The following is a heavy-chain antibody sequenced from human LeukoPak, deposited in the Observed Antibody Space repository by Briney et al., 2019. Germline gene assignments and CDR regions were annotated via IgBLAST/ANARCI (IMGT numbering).Heavy chain of an antibody. CDR1: GYTFTSYG. J-gene: IGHJ4*02. CDR3: ASRTYDSSGYYLYYFDY. D-gene: IGHD3-22*01. V-gene: IGHV1-18*01. CDR2: ISAYDGNT. Sequence: ASVKVSCKASGYTFTSYGISWVRQAPGQGLEWMGWISAYDGNTNYAQKLQGRVTMTTDTSTSTAYMELRSLGSEDTAVYYCASRTYDSSGYYLYYFDYWGQGTLVTVSS.